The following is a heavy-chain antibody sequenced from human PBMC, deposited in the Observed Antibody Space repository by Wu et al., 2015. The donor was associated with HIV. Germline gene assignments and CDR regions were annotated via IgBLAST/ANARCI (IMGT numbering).Heavy chain of an antibody. Sequence: QVQLVQSGAEVKKPGSSVKVSCKASGGTFSNYAIAWVRQAPGQGLEWMGGIIPIFATTNYAQKFQGRVTITADESTSTAYMELNSLRSEDTAVYYCASGTPQFGVVIMFDYWGQGTLVAVSS. D-gene: IGHD3-3*01. J-gene: IGHJ4*02. CDR3: ASGTPQFGVVIMFDY. CDR2: IIPIFATT. V-gene: IGHV1-69*12. CDR1: GGTFSNYA.